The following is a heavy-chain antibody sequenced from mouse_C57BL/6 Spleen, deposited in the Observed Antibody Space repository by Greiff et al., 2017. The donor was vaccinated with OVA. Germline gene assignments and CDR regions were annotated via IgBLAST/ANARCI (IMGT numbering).Heavy chain of an antibody. CDR3: ARGGGSSYGYFDV. Sequence: QVQLQQPGAELVRPGSSVKLSCKASGYTFTSYWMHWVKQRPIQGLEWIGNIDPSDSETHYNQKFKDKATLTVDKSSSTAYMQLSSLASEDSAVYYCARGGGSSYGYFDVWGTGTTVTVSS. J-gene: IGHJ1*03. D-gene: IGHD1-1*01. CDR1: GYTFTSYW. V-gene: IGHV1-52*01. CDR2: IDPSDSET.